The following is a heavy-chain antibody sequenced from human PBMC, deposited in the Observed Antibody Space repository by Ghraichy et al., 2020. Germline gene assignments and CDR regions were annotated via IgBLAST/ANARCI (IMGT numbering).Heavy chain of an antibody. J-gene: IGHJ5*02. CDR3: ARDLSLSGSRAWFDP. V-gene: IGHV1-18*01. CDR1: GYTFTSYG. CDR2: ISAYNGNT. D-gene: IGHD1-26*01. Sequence: ASVKVSCKASGYTFTSYGISWVRQAPGQGLEWMGWISAYNGNTNYAQKLQGRVTMTTDTSTSTAYMELRSLRSDDTAVYYCARDLSLSGSRAWFDPWGQGTLATVSS.